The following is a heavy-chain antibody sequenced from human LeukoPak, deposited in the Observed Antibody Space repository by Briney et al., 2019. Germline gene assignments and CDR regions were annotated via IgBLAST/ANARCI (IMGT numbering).Heavy chain of an antibody. CDR1: GFTFSSYS. V-gene: IGHV3-48*01. CDR3: ARDPGSGKNY. CDR2: ISSSSSTI. Sequence: GGSLRLSCAASGFTFSSYSMNWVRQAPGKGLEWVSYISSSSSTIYYADSVKGRFTISRDNAKNSLYLKMNSLRAEDTAVYYCARDPGSGKNYWGQGTLVTVSS. D-gene: IGHD6-19*01. J-gene: IGHJ4*02.